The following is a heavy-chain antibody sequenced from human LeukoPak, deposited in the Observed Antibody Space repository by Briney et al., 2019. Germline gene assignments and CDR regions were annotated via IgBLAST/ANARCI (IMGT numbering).Heavy chain of an antibody. V-gene: IGHV4-59*01. CDR1: GGSISSYY. D-gene: IGHD6-19*01. Sequence: SETLSLTCTVSGGSISSYYWSWIRQPPGKGLEWIGYIYYSGSTNYNPSLKSRVTISVDTSKNQFSLKLSSVTAGDTAVYYCASRVKYSSGWYIDFWGQGTLVTVSS. CDR2: IYYSGST. J-gene: IGHJ4*02. CDR3: ASRVKYSSGWYIDF.